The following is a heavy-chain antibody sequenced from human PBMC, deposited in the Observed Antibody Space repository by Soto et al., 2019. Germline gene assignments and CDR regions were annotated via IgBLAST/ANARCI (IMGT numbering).Heavy chain of an antibody. Sequence: QVQLQESGPGLVKPSETLSLTCSVSGDSLTSYYWTWVRQPPGKGLEWIGYLYYTGKTNYNPSLKSRVTISMDLSKNQFSLELRSLTAADTAVYYCARIILTGYYGLEPWGQGTLVIVSA. CDR2: LYYTGKT. CDR3: ARIILTGYYGLEP. V-gene: IGHV4-59*01. CDR1: GDSLTSYY. J-gene: IGHJ5*02. D-gene: IGHD3-9*01.